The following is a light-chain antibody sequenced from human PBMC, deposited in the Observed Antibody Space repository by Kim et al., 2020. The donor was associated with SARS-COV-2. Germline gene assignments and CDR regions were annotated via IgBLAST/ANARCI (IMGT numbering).Light chain of an antibody. CDR2: GNS. V-gene: IGLV1-40*01. J-gene: IGLJ3*02. CDR3: QSYGNNYWV. Sequence: PGRRGTITCTGSSTNIGAGYDVHWYQHHPGTAPKLLIYGNSTRPSGVPDRFSGSKSGTSASLAITGLQAEDEADYYCQSYGNNYWVFGGGTQLTVL. CDR1: STNIGAGYD.